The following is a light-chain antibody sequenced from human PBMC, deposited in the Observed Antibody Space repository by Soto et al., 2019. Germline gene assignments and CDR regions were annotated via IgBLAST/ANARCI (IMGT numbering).Light chain of an antibody. CDR3: AAWDDSLSVV. CDR2: GNN. CDR1: SSNIGAGFD. V-gene: IGLV1-40*01. Sequence: QSVLTQPPSVSGAPGQRVTISCTGSSSNIGAGFDVHWYQQFPGAAPKLLIYGNNNRPSGVPDRFSGSKSGTSASLAITGLQAEDEAFYYCAAWDDSLSVVFGGGTKLTVL. J-gene: IGLJ2*01.